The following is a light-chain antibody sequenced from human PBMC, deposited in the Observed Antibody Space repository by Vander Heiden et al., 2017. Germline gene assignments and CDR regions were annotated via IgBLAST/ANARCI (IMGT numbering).Light chain of an antibody. J-gene: IGKJ1*01. Sequence: DNQMSQSPSSLSASVGDRVTITCQATQDISKCLNWYQQKPGKAPDPLIYDASNLETGVPSRFSGSGSGTDFTLTISSLQPEDIATYYCQQYENPPWTFGQGTKVEIK. CDR2: DAS. CDR3: QQYENPPWT. V-gene: IGKV1-33*01. CDR1: QDISKC.